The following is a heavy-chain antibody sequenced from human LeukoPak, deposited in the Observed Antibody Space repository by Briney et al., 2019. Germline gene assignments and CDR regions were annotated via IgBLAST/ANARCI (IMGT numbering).Heavy chain of an antibody. D-gene: IGHD2-21*02. V-gene: IGHV3-21*05. J-gene: IGHJ4*02. CDR1: GFTFSSYG. CDR3: ARQYCGGDCGLDY. Sequence: PGGSLRLSCAASGFTFSSYGMHWIRQAPGKGLEWVSYISDTNSYTNYADSVKGRFTISRDNAKNSLYLQMNSLRAEDTAVYYCARQYCGGDCGLDYWGQGTLVTVSS. CDR2: ISDTNSYT.